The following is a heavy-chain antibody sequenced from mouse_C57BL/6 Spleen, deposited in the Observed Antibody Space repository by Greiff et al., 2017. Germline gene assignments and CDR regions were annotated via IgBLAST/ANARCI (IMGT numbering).Heavy chain of an antibody. D-gene: IGHD1-1*01. CDR3: TTAPYGSSYHYAMDY. V-gene: IGHV14-4*01. CDR2: IDPENGDT. Sequence: EVQLQQSGAELVRPGASVKLSCTASGFNIKDDYMHWVKQRPEQGLEWIGWIDPENGDTEYASKFQGKATITADTSSNTAYLQLSSLTSEDTAVYYCTTAPYGSSYHYAMDYWGQGTSVTVSS. CDR1: GFNIKDDY. J-gene: IGHJ4*01.